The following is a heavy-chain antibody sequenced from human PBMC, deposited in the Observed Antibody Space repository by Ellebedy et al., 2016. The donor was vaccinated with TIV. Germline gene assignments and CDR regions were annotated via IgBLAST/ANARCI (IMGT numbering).Heavy chain of an antibody. V-gene: IGHV3-30*02. Sequence: GESLKISCGASGFTFSSYGMHWVRQAPGKGLEWVASLAYDGSNKFYADSVKGRFTISRDNSKNMLYLQMNSLRAEDTAVYYCATHMGEFFDYWGQGTLVTVSS. D-gene: IGHD3-16*01. CDR3: ATHMGEFFDY. CDR2: LAYDGSNK. CDR1: GFTFSSYG. J-gene: IGHJ4*02.